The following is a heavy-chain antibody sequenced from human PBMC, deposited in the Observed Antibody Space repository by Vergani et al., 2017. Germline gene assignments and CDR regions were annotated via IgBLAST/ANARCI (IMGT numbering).Heavy chain of an antibody. CDR1: GYSFTSYW. Sequence: EVQLVQSGAEVKKPGESLKISCKGSGYSFTSYWIGWVRQMPGKGLEWMGIIYPGDSDTRYSPSFQGQVTISADKSIRTAYLQWSSLKASDTAMYYCARKCNGDEVGDYYYYYGMDVWGQGTTGTVSS. D-gene: IGHD4-17*01. V-gene: IGHV5-51*01. CDR3: ARKCNGDEVGDYYYYYGMDV. CDR2: IYPGDSDT. J-gene: IGHJ6*02.